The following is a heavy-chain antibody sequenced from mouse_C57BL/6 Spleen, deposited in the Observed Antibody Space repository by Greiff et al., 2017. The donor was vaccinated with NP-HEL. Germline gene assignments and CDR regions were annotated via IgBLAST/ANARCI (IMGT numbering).Heavy chain of an antibody. CDR2: IWSGGST. Sequence: VQLQQSGPGLVQPSQSLSITCTVSGFSLTSYGVHWVRQSPGKGLEWLGVIWSGGSTDYNAAFISRLSISKDNSKSQVFFKMNSLQADDTAIYYCARRAYGSSYGWYFDVWGTGTTVTVSS. D-gene: IGHD1-1*01. V-gene: IGHV2-2*01. CDR3: ARRAYGSSYGWYFDV. J-gene: IGHJ1*03. CDR1: GFSLTSYG.